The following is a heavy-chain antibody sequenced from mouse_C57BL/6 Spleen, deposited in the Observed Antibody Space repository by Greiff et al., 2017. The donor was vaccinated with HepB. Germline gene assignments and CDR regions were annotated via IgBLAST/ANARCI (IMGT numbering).Heavy chain of an antibody. Sequence: VQLQQPGAELVRPGTSVKLSCKASGYTFTSYWMHWVKQRPGQGLEWIGVIDPSDSYTNYNQKFKGKATLTVDTSSSTAYMQLSSLTSEDSAVYYCAGVYDGYYEDYWGQGTTLTVSS. CDR1: GYTFTSYW. D-gene: IGHD2-3*01. J-gene: IGHJ2*01. V-gene: IGHV1-59*01. CDR3: AGVYDGYYEDY. CDR2: IDPSDSYT.